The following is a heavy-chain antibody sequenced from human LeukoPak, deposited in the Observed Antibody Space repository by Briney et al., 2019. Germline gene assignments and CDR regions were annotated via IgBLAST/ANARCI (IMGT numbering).Heavy chain of an antibody. CDR3: ARATGMEREYYFDY. Sequence: SETLSLTCTVSGGSISSSSYYWGWIRQPPGKGLEWIGSIYYSGSTYYNPSLKSRVTISVDTSKNQFSLKLSSVTAADSAVYYCARATGMEREYYFDYWGQGSLVTVSS. CDR2: IYYSGST. D-gene: IGHD1-1*01. CDR1: GGSISSSSYY. J-gene: IGHJ4*02. V-gene: IGHV4-39*07.